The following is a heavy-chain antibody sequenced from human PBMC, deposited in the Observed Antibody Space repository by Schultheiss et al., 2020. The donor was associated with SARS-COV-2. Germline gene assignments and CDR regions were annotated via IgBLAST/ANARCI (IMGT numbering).Heavy chain of an antibody. D-gene: IGHD6-19*01. J-gene: IGHJ4*02. CDR3: ASEAAGAGLGY. CDR2: INHSGST. CDR1: GGSFSGYY. Sequence: SETLSLTCAVYGGSFSGYYWSWIRQPPGKGLEWIGEINHSGSTNYNPSLKSRVTISVDTSKNQFSLKLSSVTAADTAVYYCASEAAGAGLGYWGQGTLVTVSS. V-gene: IGHV4-34*01.